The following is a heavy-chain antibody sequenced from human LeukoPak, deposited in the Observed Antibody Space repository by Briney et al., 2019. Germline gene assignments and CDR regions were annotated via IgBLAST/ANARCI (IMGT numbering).Heavy chain of an antibody. V-gene: IGHV3-48*01. D-gene: IGHD5-12*01. Sequence: GGSLRLSCAASGFTFSSYSMNWVRQAPGKGLEWVSYISSSSSTIYYADSVKGRFTISRDNAKNSLYLQMNSLRAEDTAVYYCARVVGYGVDYWGQGTLVTVSS. J-gene: IGHJ4*02. CDR3: ARVVGYGVDY. CDR2: ISSSSSTI. CDR1: GFTFSSYS.